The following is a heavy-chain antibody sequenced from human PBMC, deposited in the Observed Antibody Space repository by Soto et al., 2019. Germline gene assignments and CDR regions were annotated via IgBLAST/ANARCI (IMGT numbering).Heavy chain of an antibody. V-gene: IGHV1-69*06. Sequence: SVKVSCKASGGTFSSYAISWVRQAPGQGLEWMGGIIPIFGTANYAQKFQGRVTITADKSTSTAYMELSSLRSGDTAVYYRASTIRFLEWLNNYYYYGMEVWGQGTTVTVSS. CDR1: GGTFSSYA. CDR2: IIPIFGTA. D-gene: IGHD3-3*01. J-gene: IGHJ6*02. CDR3: ASTIRFLEWLNNYYYYGMEV.